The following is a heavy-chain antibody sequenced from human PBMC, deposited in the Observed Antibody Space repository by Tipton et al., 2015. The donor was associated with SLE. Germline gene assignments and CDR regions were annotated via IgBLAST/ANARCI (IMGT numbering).Heavy chain of an antibody. CDR3: ARHDMCGGDCFPYFDY. Sequence: TLSLTCTVSGGSISSSSYYWGWIRQPPGKGLEWIGSIYYSGSTYYNPSLKSRVTISVDTSKNQFSLELSSVTAADTAVYYCARHDMCGGDCFPYFDYWGQGTLVTVSS. D-gene: IGHD2-21*01. V-gene: IGHV4-39*01. CDR2: IYYSGST. CDR1: GGSISSSSYY. J-gene: IGHJ4*02.